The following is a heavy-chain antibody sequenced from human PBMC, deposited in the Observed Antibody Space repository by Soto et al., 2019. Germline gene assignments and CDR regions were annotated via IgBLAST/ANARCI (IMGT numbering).Heavy chain of an antibody. V-gene: IGHV4-59*12. CDR1: GGCISRYY. Sequence: SETLSLTCTVCGGCISRYYSSWFRKPPGKGLEWIGYIYYSGSTNYNPSLKSRVTISVDTSKNQFSLKLSSVTAADTAVYYCASGGFDGGHYYYYMDVWGKGTTVTVSS. CDR3: ASGGFDGGHYYYYMDV. CDR2: IYYSGST. J-gene: IGHJ6*03. D-gene: IGHD3-9*01.